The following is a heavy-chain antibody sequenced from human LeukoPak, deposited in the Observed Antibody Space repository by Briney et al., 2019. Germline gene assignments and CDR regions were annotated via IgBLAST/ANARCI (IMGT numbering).Heavy chain of an antibody. CDR3: ARHGAEAAADAWIYNWFDP. Sequence: SETLSLTCTVSGGSISSSSYFWGWIRQSPGKGLEWIGSIYYSGRTYYNLSLKSRVTISVDTSKNQFSLKVSSVTAADTAVYYCARHGAEAAADAWIYNWFDPWGQGTLVSVSS. D-gene: IGHD6-13*01. CDR1: GGSISSSSYF. V-gene: IGHV4-39*01. J-gene: IGHJ5*02. CDR2: IYYSGRT.